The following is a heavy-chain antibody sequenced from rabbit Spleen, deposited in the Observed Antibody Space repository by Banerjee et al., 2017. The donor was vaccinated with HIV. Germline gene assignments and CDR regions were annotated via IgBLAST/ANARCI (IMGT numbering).Heavy chain of an antibody. CDR2: IGAGSSGST. D-gene: IGHD6-1*01. CDR3: ARGIPYGYAGDSYPPYGMDL. V-gene: IGHV1S45*01. Sequence: QEQLEESGGDLVKPGASLTLTCTASGFSFNSNYWMCWVRQAPGKGLEWIACIGAGSSGSTYSATWGKGRFTISKASWTTVSLQMTSLTAADTATYFCARGIPYGYAGDSYPPYGMDLWGPGTLVTVS. J-gene: IGHJ6*01. CDR1: GFSFNSNYW.